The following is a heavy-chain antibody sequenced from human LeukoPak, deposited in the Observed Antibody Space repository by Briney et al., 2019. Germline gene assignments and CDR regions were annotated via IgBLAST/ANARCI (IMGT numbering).Heavy chain of an antibody. J-gene: IGHJ6*02. CDR1: GYTFTSYG. CDR3: AREAIVVVTAPSLGMDV. Sequence: ASAKVSCKASGYTFTSYGISWVRQAPGQGLEWMGWISAYNGNTNYAQKLQGRVTMTTDTSTSTAYMELRSLRSDDTAVYYCAREAIVVVTAPSLGMDVWGQGTTVTVSS. CDR2: ISAYNGNT. D-gene: IGHD2-21*02. V-gene: IGHV1-18*01.